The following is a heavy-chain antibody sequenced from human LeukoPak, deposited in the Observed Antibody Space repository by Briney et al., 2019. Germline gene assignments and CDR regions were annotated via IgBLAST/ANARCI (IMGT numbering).Heavy chain of an antibody. Sequence: ASVKVSCKASGYTFTGYYMHWVRQAPGQGLEWMGRINPNSGRTNYAQKFQGRVTTTRDTSISTAYMELSRLRSDDTAVYYCARTVAGDRIDYWGQGTLVTVSS. CDR1: GYTFTGYY. V-gene: IGHV1-2*06. D-gene: IGHD6-19*01. J-gene: IGHJ4*02. CDR2: INPNSGRT. CDR3: ARTVAGDRIDY.